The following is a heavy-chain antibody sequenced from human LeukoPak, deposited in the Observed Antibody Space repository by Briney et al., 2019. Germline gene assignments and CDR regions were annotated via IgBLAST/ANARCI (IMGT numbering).Heavy chain of an antibody. Sequence: PSETLSLTCTVSGGSISSYYWSWIRQPPGKGLEWIGYIYYSGSTNYNPSLESRVTISVDTSKNQFSLKLSSVTAADTAVYYCARDGPLVDSIAFDIWGQGTMVTVSS. V-gene: IGHV4-59*01. CDR3: ARDGPLVDSIAFDI. D-gene: IGHD3-22*01. CDR1: GGSISSYY. J-gene: IGHJ3*02. CDR2: IYYSGST.